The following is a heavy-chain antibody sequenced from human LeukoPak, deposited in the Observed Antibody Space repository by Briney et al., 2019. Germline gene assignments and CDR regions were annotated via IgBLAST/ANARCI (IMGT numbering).Heavy chain of an antibody. Sequence: SETLSLTCAVYGGSFSGYYWSWLRQPPGKGLEWIGEINHSGSTNYNPSLKSRVTISVDTSKNQFSLKLSSVTAADTAVYYCARRSRHVLRYFDWTGCLDVWGQGTTVTVSS. CDR2: INHSGST. CDR3: ARRSRHVLRYFDWTGCLDV. CDR1: GGSFSGYY. J-gene: IGHJ6*02. V-gene: IGHV4-34*01. D-gene: IGHD3-9*01.